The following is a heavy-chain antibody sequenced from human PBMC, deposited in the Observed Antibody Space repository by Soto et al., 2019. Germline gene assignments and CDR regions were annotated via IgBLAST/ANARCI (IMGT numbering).Heavy chain of an antibody. CDR3: TRDLGVGAFDI. CDR2: IRSKAYGGTT. Sequence: GGSLRLSCTASGFTFGDYAMSWVRQAPGKGLEWVGFIRSKAYGGTTEYAASVKGRFTISRDDSKSIAYLQMNSLKTEDTAVYYCTRDLGVGAFDIWGQGTMVTVSS. CDR1: GFTFGDYA. J-gene: IGHJ3*02. V-gene: IGHV3-49*04.